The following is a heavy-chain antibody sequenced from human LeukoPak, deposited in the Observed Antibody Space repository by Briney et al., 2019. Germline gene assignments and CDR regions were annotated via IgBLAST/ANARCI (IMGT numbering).Heavy chain of an antibody. CDR1: GGSISSSSYY. CDR3: ARARGFRGFDY. Sequence: SETLSLTCTVSGGSISSSSYYWGWIRQPPGKGLEWIGSIYYSGSTYYNPSLKSRVTISVDTSKNQFSLKLSSVTAADTAVYYCARARGFRGFDYWGQGTLVTVSS. D-gene: IGHD3-10*01. CDR2: IYYSGST. J-gene: IGHJ4*02. V-gene: IGHV4-39*01.